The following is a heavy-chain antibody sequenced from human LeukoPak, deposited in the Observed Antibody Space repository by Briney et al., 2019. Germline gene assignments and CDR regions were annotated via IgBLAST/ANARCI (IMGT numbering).Heavy chain of an antibody. Sequence: SETLSLTCTVSGGSISGSTGHWGWIRQPPGKGLEWIGSIFYRGSPYYNPSLNSRLTISIDTSKSQFSLKLTSVTAADTAVYYCARLSNGVARGVADYWGQGTLITVSS. CDR3: ARLSNGVARGVADY. D-gene: IGHD3-10*01. CDR1: GGSISGSTGH. J-gene: IGHJ4*02. CDR2: IFYRGSP. V-gene: IGHV4-39*07.